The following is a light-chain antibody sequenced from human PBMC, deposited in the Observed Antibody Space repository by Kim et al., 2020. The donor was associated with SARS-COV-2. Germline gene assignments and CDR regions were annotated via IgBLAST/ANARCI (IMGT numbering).Light chain of an antibody. J-gene: IGLJ3*02. V-gene: IGLV3-1*01. Sequence: VSPGQTASITCSGDKLGDKYACWYQQKPGQAPGLVIYQDSKRPSGIPERFSGANSGNTATLTISGTQAMDEADDYGQAWDSSTWVFGGGTQLTVL. CDR1: KLGDKY. CDR2: QDS. CDR3: QAWDSSTWV.